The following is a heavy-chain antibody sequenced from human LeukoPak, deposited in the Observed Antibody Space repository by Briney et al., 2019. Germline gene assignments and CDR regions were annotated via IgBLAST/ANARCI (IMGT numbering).Heavy chain of an antibody. CDR3: ARALFWSGPAKYSWFDP. Sequence: SETLSLTCTVSGDSISGYYWGWIRQPPGKGLEWIGYIYYTGTTNYNPSLKSRVTISVDTSKNQFSLKLSSVTAADTAVYYCARALFWSGPAKYSWFDPWGQGTLVTVSS. V-gene: IGHV4-59*12. CDR1: GDSISGYY. J-gene: IGHJ5*02. D-gene: IGHD3-3*01. CDR2: IYYTGTT.